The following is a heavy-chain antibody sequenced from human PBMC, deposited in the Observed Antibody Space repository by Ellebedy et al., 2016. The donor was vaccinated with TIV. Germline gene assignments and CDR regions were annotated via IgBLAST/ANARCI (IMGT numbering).Heavy chain of an antibody. Sequence: SVKVSXXASGGTFSSYAISWVRQAPGQGLEWMGGIIPIFGTANYAQKFQGRVTITADKSTSTAYMELSSLRSEDTAVYYCARSPLGDGDPYNWFDPWGQGTLVTVSS. V-gene: IGHV1-69*06. D-gene: IGHD4-17*01. CDR3: ARSPLGDGDPYNWFDP. J-gene: IGHJ5*02. CDR2: IIPIFGTA. CDR1: GGTFSSYA.